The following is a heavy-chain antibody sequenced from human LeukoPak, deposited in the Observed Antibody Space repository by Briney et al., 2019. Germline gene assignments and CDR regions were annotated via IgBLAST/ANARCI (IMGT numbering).Heavy chain of an antibody. CDR1: GFTVNNAR. D-gene: IGHD1-26*01. Sequence: PGESLRLSCAASGFTVNNARMSWVRQAPGRGLEWVGRIIGKIDGGTTDYAAPVKGRFTISRDDSKNTLYLQMNSLKSEDTAVYYCQGGRFWGQGTLVTVSS. V-gene: IGHV3-15*01. CDR2: IIGKIDGGTT. CDR3: QGGRF. J-gene: IGHJ4*02.